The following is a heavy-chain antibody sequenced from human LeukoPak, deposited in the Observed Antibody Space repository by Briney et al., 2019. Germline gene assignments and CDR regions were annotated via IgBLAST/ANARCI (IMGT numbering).Heavy chain of an antibody. CDR2: IYYSGST. D-gene: IGHD3-3*01. J-gene: IGHJ5*02. Sequence: PSETLSLTCTVSGGSISSYYWSWIRQPPGKGLEWIGYIYYSGSTNYNPSLKSRVTISVDTSKNQFSLKLSSVTAADTAVYYCARDRGRSSSYDFWSGYYYNWFDPWGQGTLVTVSS. CDR1: GGSISSYY. V-gene: IGHV4-59*01. CDR3: ARDRGRSSSYDFWSGYYYNWFDP.